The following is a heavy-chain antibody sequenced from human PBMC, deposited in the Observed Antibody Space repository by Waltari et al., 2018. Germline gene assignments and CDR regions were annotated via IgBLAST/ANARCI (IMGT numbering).Heavy chain of an antibody. V-gene: IGHV3-23*01. CDR2: MSGNGGST. D-gene: IGHD3-10*01. CDR1: EFTFITYA. J-gene: IGHJ5*01. Sequence: EVQLLESGGGLVQPGGSLRLSCAASEFTFITYAMTWVRQAPGKGLEWVSTMSGNGGSTYYADSVKGRFTISRDNSKNTLYLQMNSLRAEDTAIYYWAKRGVFGSGSSVKNNWFDSWGQGTLVTVSS. CDR3: AKRGVFGSGSSVKNNWFDS.